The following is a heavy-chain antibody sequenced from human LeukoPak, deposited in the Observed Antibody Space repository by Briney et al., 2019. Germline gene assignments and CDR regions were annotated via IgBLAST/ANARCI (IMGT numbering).Heavy chain of an antibody. D-gene: IGHD6-6*01. CDR3: ARDSAYYSTSSFVDY. CDR1: GFTFSSYW. Sequence: PGGSLRLSCAASGFTFSSYWMTWVRQAPGKGLEWVANIKQDESEKYYVDSVKGRFTISRDNAKNSLYLQMNSLRAEDTAVYYCARDSAYYSTSSFVDYWGQGTLVTVSS. CDR2: IKQDESEK. J-gene: IGHJ4*02. V-gene: IGHV3-7*01.